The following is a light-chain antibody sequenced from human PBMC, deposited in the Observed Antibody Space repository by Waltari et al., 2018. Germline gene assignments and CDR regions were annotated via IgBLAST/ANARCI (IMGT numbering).Light chain of an antibody. V-gene: IGKV6-21*01. CDR1: QSIGDR. Sequence: EIVLTQSPDFQSVTPKEKVTITCRASQSIGDRLHWYQQKPGQSPNLLIKYASQSFSGVPPRFSGSGSETDVTLTINSLEAEAAATYYCHHSSGLPYTLGQGTKLEIK. J-gene: IGKJ2*01. CDR3: HHSSGLPYT. CDR2: YAS.